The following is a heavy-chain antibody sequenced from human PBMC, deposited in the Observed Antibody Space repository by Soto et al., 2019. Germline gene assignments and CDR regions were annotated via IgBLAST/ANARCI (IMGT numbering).Heavy chain of an antibody. CDR3: AKDISHGDYVEGGFDI. CDR1: GFTFDDYA. V-gene: IGHV3-9*01. J-gene: IGHJ3*02. CDR2: ISWNSGTK. Sequence: GGSLRLSCAASGFTFDDYAMHWVRQVPGKGLEWVSGISWNSGTKGYADSVKGRFTISRDNARNSLHLQMNSLRPEDTALYSCAKDISHGDYVEGGFDIWGQGTMVTVSS. D-gene: IGHD4-17*01.